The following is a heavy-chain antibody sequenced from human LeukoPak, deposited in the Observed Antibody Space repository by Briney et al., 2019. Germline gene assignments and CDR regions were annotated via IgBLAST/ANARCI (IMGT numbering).Heavy chain of an antibody. CDR1: GGSISSYY. V-gene: IGHV4-59*08. J-gene: IGHJ4*02. CDR2: IYYSGST. CDR3: ARHLERGSNSYFDF. D-gene: IGHD1-26*01. Sequence: PSETLSLTCTVSGGSISSYYWSWIRQPPGKGLEWIGYIYYSGSTNYNPSLKSRVTISVDTSKNQFSLKLSSVTAADTAVYYCARHLERGSNSYFDFWGQGTLVTVSS.